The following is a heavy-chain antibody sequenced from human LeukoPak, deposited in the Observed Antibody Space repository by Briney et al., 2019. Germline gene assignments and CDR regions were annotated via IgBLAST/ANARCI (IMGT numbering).Heavy chain of an antibody. Sequence: PSETLSLTCAVYGGSFSGYYWSWIRQPPGKGLEWIGEINHSGSTNYDPSLKSRVTISVDTSKNQFSLKLSSVTAADTAVYYCARGSPVIAAAGLFDPWGQGTLVTVSS. CDR2: INHSGST. D-gene: IGHD6-13*01. CDR3: ARGSPVIAAAGLFDP. J-gene: IGHJ5*02. V-gene: IGHV4-34*01. CDR1: GGSFSGYY.